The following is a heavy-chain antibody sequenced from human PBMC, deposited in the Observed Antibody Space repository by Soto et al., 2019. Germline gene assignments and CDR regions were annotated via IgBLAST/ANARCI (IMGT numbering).Heavy chain of an antibody. D-gene: IGHD3-10*01. Sequence: PGGSLRVSCAASGFTFRDYYMNWIRQPPGKGLEWVAFISRSGNTINYSDAVKGRFTISRDNADNSLFLQMSALRVEDTAVYFCAREISPPRYNVYNHAVDVWGLGTTVTVS. CDR3: AREISPPRYNVYNHAVDV. J-gene: IGHJ6*01. CDR2: ISRSGNTI. CDR1: GFTFRDYY. V-gene: IGHV3-11*01.